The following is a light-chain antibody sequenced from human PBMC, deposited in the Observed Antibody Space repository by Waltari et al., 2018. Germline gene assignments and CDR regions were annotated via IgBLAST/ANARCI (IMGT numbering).Light chain of an antibody. J-gene: IGLJ2*01. CDR2: DIS. V-gene: IGLV2-14*03. Sequence: QSALTQPASVSGSPGQSITISCTATSRDVGGLVSWYQQHPGNAPQLLIYDISSRPEVVSNRFSGSKSGNTASLTVSGLQADDEADYYCSSYRSSSVVFGGGTKLTVL. CDR3: SSYRSSSVV. CDR1: SRDVGGL.